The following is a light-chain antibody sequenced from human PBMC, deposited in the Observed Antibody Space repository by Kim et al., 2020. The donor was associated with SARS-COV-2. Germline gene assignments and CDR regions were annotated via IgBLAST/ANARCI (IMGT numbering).Light chain of an antibody. CDR2: EDS. J-gene: IGLJ1*01. CDR3: CSYAGGGTYV. V-gene: IGLV2-23*01. CDR1: YTS. Sequence: YTSVSWVQHHPGKAPKLLIYEDSTRPSGVSDRFYAFRSGNTASLTISGLHTEDEADYYCCSYAGGGTYVFGTGTKVTVL.